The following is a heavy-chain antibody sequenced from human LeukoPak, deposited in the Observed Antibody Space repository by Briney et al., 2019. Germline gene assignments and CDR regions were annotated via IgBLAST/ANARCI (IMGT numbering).Heavy chain of an antibody. V-gene: IGHV4-61*02. CDR1: GGSISSGSYY. CDR2: IYTSGST. Sequence: SQTLSLTCTVSGGSISSGSYYWRWIRQPAGKGLEWIGRIYTSGSTNYNPSLKSRVTISVDTSKNQFSLKLSSATAADTAVYYCVAWYNWFDPWGQGTLVTVSS. D-gene: IGHD2-15*01. J-gene: IGHJ5*02. CDR3: VAWYNWFDP.